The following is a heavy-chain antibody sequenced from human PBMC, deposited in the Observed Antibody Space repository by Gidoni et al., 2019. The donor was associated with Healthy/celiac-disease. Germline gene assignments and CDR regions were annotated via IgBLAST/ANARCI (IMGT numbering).Heavy chain of an antibody. Sequence: EVQLVESGGGLVKPGGSLRLSCAASGFTFSSYRMKWVRQAPGKGLEWVSSISSSSSYIYYAYSVKGRFTISRDNAKNSLYLQMNSLRAEDTAVYYCARDHSSSWTPLPNYGMDVWGQGTTVTVSS. CDR1: GFTFSSYR. J-gene: IGHJ6*02. V-gene: IGHV3-21*01. CDR2: ISSSSSYI. CDR3: ARDHSSSWTPLPNYGMDV. D-gene: IGHD6-13*01.